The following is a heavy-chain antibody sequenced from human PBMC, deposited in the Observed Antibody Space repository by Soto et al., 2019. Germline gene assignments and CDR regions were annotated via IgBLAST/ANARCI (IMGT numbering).Heavy chain of an antibody. CDR3: AKNKGGRDGSRICCLYSFDY. Sequence: EVQLLESGGGLAQPGGSLRLSCAASGFTFSTYAMSWVRQAAGKGLEWVSTISDSGSTYYADSVKGRSTISRDNSTNTLYQEMNSMRADDTAVYYCAKNKGGRDGSRICCLYSFDYWGQGTLVTVSS. J-gene: IGHJ4*02. V-gene: IGHV3-23*01. CDR1: GFTFSTYA. CDR2: ISDSGST. D-gene: IGHD2-2*01.